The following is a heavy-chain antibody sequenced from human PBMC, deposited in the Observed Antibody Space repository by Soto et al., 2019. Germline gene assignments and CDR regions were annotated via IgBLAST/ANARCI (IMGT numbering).Heavy chain of an antibody. CDR3: AREFGGTHSDGMDV. CDR2: IKKDGSEK. V-gene: IGHV3-7*03. CDR1: GFTFSSYW. Sequence: PGGSLRLSCAASGFTFSSYWMSWVRQAPGKGLEWVANIKKDGSEKYYVDSVKGRFTISRDNAKNSLYLQMNSLRAEDTAVYYCAREFGGTHSDGMDVWGQGTTVTVSS. J-gene: IGHJ6*02. D-gene: IGHD3-10*01.